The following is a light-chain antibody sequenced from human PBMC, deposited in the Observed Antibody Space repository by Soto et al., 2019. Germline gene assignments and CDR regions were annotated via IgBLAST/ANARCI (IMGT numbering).Light chain of an antibody. Sequence: DIQMTQSPTSLSASVGGRVTITCRARQDIRNFVAWYQQKPGKAPKLLIYAASTLQSGVLSRFSGSGSGTDFTLTINSLQPEDVATYSCQKYSSVPVFGPGTKVEIQ. J-gene: IGKJ3*01. CDR1: QDIRNF. V-gene: IGKV1-27*01. CDR2: AAS. CDR3: QKYSSVPV.